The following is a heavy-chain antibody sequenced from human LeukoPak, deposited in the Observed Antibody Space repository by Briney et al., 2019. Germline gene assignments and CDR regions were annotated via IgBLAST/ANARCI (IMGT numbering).Heavy chain of an antibody. Sequence: PSETLSLTCAVSGYSISSGYYWGWIRQPPGKGLEWIGSIYHSGSTYYNPSLKSRVTISVDTSKNQFSLKLSSVTAADTAVYYCARLGTVTTRTNWSDPWGQGTLVTVSS. CDR3: ARLGTVTTRTNWSDP. D-gene: IGHD4-17*01. CDR2: IYHSGST. J-gene: IGHJ5*02. CDR1: GYSISSGYY. V-gene: IGHV4-38-2*01.